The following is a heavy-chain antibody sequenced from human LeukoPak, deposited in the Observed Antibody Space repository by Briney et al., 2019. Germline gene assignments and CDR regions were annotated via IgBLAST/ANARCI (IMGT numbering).Heavy chain of an antibody. D-gene: IGHD3-16*01. CDR3: ARGPYVDSYYFDY. V-gene: IGHV4-34*01. CDR2: INHSGST. Sequence: SETLSLTCAVYGGSFGGYYWSWIRQPPGKGLEWIGEINHSGSTDYNPSLKSRVTISVDTSKNQFSLKLSSVTAADTAVYYCARGPYVDSYYFDYWGQGTLVTVSS. J-gene: IGHJ4*02. CDR1: GGSFGGYY.